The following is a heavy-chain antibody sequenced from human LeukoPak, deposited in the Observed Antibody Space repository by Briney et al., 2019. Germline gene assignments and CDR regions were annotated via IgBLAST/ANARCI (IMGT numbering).Heavy chain of an antibody. V-gene: IGHV3-23*01. CDR1: GFTLSSYA. D-gene: IGHD3-3*01. CDR2: FSGSWGST. Sequence: GGSLRLSCAACGFTLSSYAMRWVRRAPGGGLEGVSAFSGSWGSTYCPDSVKRRFTISGETFKNTLYLQMNSMRAENTAVYYCAKENGVVILYSFAYWGEGTLVTVSS. J-gene: IGHJ4*02. CDR3: AKENGVVILYSFAY.